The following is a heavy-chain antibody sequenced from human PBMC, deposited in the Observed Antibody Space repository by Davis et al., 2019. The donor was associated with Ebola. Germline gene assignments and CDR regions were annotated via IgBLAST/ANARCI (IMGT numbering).Heavy chain of an antibody. CDR2: ISSSSSTI. Sequence: GGSLRLSCAASIFTFSSYSMNWVRQAPGKGLEWVSYISSSSSTIYYADSVKGRFTISRDNAKNSLYLQMNSLRDEDTAVYYCARDPTASIAARYYYYYGMDVWGQGTTVTVSS. J-gene: IGHJ6*02. V-gene: IGHV3-48*02. CDR3: ARDPTASIAARYYYYYGMDV. D-gene: IGHD6-6*01. CDR1: IFTFSSYS.